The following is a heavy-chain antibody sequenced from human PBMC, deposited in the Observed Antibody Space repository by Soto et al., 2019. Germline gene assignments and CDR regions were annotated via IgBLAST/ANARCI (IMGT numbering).Heavy chain of an antibody. CDR3: AKDQNLRWFGELLSSYSYYYYGMDV. Sequence: QVQLVESGGGVVQPGRSLRLSCAASGFTFSSYGMHWVRQAPGKGLEWVAVISYDGSNKYYADSVKGRFTISRDNSKNTLYLQMNSLRAEDTAVYYCAKDQNLRWFGELLSSYSYYYYGMDVWGQGTTVTVSS. CDR2: ISYDGSNK. V-gene: IGHV3-30*18. J-gene: IGHJ6*02. CDR1: GFTFSSYG. D-gene: IGHD3-10*01.